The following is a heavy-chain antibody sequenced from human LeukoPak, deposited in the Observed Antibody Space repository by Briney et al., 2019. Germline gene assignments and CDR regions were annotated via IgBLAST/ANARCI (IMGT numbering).Heavy chain of an antibody. J-gene: IGHJ4*02. V-gene: IGHV3-66*01. Sequence: GGSLRLSCAASGFTVSSNYMSWVRQAPGKGLEWVSVIYSGGSTYYADSVKGRFTISRDNSKNTLYLQMNSLRAEDTAVYYCARGIAAAAKGTLDYWGQGTLVTVSS. CDR1: GFTVSSNY. CDR3: ARGIAAAAKGTLDY. CDR2: IYSGGST. D-gene: IGHD6-13*01.